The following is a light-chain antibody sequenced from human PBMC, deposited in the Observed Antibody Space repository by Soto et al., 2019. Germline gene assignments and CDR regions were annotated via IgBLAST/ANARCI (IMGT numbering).Light chain of an antibody. CDR3: QQYDSYWT. CDR1: QGISSY. Sequence: ILLPQSPSSLSASPGDRVTITCRASQGISSYLAWYQQKPGKAPKLLIYAASTLQSGVPSRFSGSGSGTDFTLTSSGQQSEDFATYYCQQYDSYWTFGQGTKVDIK. V-gene: IGKV1-8*01. J-gene: IGKJ1*01. CDR2: AAS.